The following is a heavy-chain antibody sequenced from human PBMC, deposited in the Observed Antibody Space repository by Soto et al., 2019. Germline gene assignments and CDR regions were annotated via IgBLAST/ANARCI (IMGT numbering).Heavy chain of an antibody. V-gene: IGHV1-8*01. J-gene: IGHJ6*02. CDR3: ARGLRDYGLDV. CDR1: GDTFASFD. Sequence: QVQLVQSGAEAGKPGASVKVSCKASGDTFASFDMNWVRQATGQGLEWMGWMNPENADAGYAQNFQGRVLMTWDPSISTAYLELSDLRSDDTAVYYWARGLRDYGLDVWGQGTTVTVS. CDR2: MNPENADA.